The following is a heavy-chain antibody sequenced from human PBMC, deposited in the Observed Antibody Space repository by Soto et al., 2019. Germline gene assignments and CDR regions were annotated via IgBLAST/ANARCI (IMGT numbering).Heavy chain of an antibody. CDR3: AREVRGVAFCDF. CDR2: MYAANGNS. V-gene: IGHV1-3*01. J-gene: IGHJ4*02. CDR1: GYTFTSYT. Sequence: QVQLVQSGAEVKKPGDSVKVSCKASGYTFTSYTMHWVRQAPGQRPEWMGWMYAANGNSKFSGKFQGRVTVTTDTSASTAYMELSSLTSEDTALYYCAREVRGVAFCDFWGQGTLVTVSS. D-gene: IGHD3-3*02.